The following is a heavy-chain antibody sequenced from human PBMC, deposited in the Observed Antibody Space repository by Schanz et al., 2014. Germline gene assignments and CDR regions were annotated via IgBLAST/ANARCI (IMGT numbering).Heavy chain of an antibody. V-gene: IGHV3-11*01. D-gene: IGHD3-10*01. J-gene: IGHJ4*02. CDR1: GFSFSDSF. Sequence: QVQLVESGGGLVKPGGSLRLSCVASGFSFSDSFMSWIRQTPEKGLEWIAFMSHSGGVIYYAESVRGRFFISRDNAKNSLYLQMKSLRVDDTAVYYCARDRVSFVRGPLGVDWGQGTQVIVSS. CDR2: MSHSGGVI. CDR3: ARDRVSFVRGPLGVD.